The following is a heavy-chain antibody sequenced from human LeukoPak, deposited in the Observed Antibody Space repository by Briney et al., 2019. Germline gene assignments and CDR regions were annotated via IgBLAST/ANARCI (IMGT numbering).Heavy chain of an antibody. CDR3: ARCYGSGRDFDY. D-gene: IGHD3-10*01. CDR1: GGSISSGSYY. V-gene: IGHV4-39*07. J-gene: IGHJ4*02. Sequence: SETLSLTCTVSGGSISSGSYYWSWIRQPPGKGLEWIGEINHSGSTNYNPSLKSRVTISVDTSKNQFSLKLSSVTAADTAVYYCARCYGSGRDFDYWGQGTLVTVSS. CDR2: INHSGST.